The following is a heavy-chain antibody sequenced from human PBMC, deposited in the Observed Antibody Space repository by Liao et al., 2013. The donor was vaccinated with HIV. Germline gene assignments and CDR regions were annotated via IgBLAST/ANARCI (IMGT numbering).Heavy chain of an antibody. CDR3: ARGPYDFGSGGGVYYMDV. Sequence: QVQLQESGPGLVKPSQTLSLTCSVSGDSISSGFYYWGWIRQPAGKGLEWIGRIYTSGSTNYNPSLESRVTISVDTSKNQFSLKLSSVTAADTAVYYCARGPYDFGSGGGVYYMDVWGKGTTVTVSS. D-gene: IGHD3-3*01. CDR1: GDSISSGFYY. CDR2: IYTSGST. J-gene: IGHJ6*03. V-gene: IGHV4-61*02.